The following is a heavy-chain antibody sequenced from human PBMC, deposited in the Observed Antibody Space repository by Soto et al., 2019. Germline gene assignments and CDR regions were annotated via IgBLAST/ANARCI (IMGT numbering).Heavy chain of an antibody. CDR2: IYYSGST. CDR1: GGSISSYY. CDR3: ARTLYSYGPRFDD. D-gene: IGHD5-18*01. J-gene: IGHJ4*02. V-gene: IGHV4-59*01. Sequence: PSETLSLTCTVSGGSISSYYWSWIRQPPGKGLEWIGYIYYSGSTNYNPSLKSRVTISVDTSKNQFSLKLSSVTAADTAVYYCARTLYSYGPRFDDWGQGTRVTVSS.